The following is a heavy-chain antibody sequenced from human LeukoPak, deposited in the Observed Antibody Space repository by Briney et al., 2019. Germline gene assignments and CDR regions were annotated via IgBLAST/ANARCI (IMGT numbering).Heavy chain of an antibody. CDR3: ARSPITISEDYFDY. Sequence: PSETLSLTCTVSGGSISSSSYYWSWIRQPAGKGLEWIGRIYTSGSTNYNPSLKSRVTISVDTSKNQFSLKLSSVTAADTAVYYCARSPITISEDYFDYWGQGTLVTVSS. D-gene: IGHD3-3*01. CDR2: IYTSGST. V-gene: IGHV4-61*02. CDR1: GGSISSSSYY. J-gene: IGHJ4*02.